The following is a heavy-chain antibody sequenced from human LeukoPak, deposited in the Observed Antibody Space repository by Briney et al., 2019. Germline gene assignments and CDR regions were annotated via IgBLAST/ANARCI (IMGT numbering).Heavy chain of an antibody. CDR1: GFTFSSYW. Sequence: PGGSLRLSCAASGFTFSSYWMSWVRQAPGKGLEWVANIKQDGSEKYYVDSVKGRFTISRDNTKNSLYLQMNSLRAEDTAVYYCASTPPPIPNYDFWSGYPNYYYYMDVWGKGTTVTVSS. CDR2: IKQDGSEK. V-gene: IGHV3-7*01. CDR3: ASTPPPIPNYDFWSGYPNYYYYMDV. D-gene: IGHD3-3*01. J-gene: IGHJ6*03.